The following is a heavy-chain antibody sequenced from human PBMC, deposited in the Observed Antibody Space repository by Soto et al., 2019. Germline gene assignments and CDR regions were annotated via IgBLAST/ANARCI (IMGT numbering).Heavy chain of an antibody. D-gene: IGHD6-6*01. Sequence: SETLSLTCGVYGGSIRGYYWSWIRQSPGKGLEWIGDINDNGGTNYNPSLKSRVTTSLDTSKKQVSLMVSSVTAADTAVYYCAREYSSSSSFDYWGQGTLVTVSS. J-gene: IGHJ4*02. V-gene: IGHV4-34*01. CDR2: INDNGGT. CDR1: GGSIRGYY. CDR3: AREYSSSSSFDY.